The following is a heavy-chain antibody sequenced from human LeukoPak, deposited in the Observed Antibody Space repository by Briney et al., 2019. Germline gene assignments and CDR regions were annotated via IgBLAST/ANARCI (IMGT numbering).Heavy chain of an antibody. CDR1: GFRFNKDW. V-gene: IGHV3-7*01. D-gene: IGHD2-2*01. CDR3: ARARTLAVTPAAMPYYFDY. Sequence: GGSLRLSCAASGFRFNKDWMSWVRQAPGKGLEWVANIKQDGSEMYYVDSVEGRFTVSRDNAKNSLYLQMDSLRAEDTAVYYCARARTLAVTPAAMPYYFDYWGQGSLVTVSS. CDR2: IKQDGSEM. J-gene: IGHJ4*02.